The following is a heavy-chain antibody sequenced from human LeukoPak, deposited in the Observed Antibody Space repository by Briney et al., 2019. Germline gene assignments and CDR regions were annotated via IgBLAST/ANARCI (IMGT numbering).Heavy chain of an antibody. CDR1: GFTISNYW. Sequence: PGGSLRLSCTVSGFTISNYWMTWVRQAPGKGLEWVAKIKQDESQKDYVDSVRGRFTISRDNAKNSLYLQMNSLRAEDTAVYYCASEWYGEGGDSWGQGTLVTVSS. J-gene: IGHJ4*02. CDR2: IKQDESQK. D-gene: IGHD4-17*01. CDR3: ASEWYGEGGDS. V-gene: IGHV3-7*01.